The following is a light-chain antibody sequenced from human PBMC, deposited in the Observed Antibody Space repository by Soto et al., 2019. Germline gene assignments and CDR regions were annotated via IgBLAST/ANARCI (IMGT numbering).Light chain of an antibody. CDR2: RNN. CDR3: SAWDYSLSGVV. CDR1: SSNIGSNY. V-gene: IGLV1-47*01. Sequence: QSVLTQPPSASGTPGQRVTISCSGSSSNIGSNYVYWYQQLPGTAPKLLIYRNNQRPSGVPDRFSGSKSGSSASLAISGLRSEDEDEYDCSAWDYSLSGVVFGGGTKVTVL. J-gene: IGLJ2*01.